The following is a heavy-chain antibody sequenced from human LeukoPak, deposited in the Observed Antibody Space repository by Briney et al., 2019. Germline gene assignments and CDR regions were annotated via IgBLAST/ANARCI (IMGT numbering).Heavy chain of an antibody. CDR2: IYSGGRT. Sequence: PGGSLRLSCTASGFSVRDSYMSWVRQAPGKGLKWVSVIYSGGRTYYADSVRGRSTISRDDSDNTLYLQMTSLRPEDAALYYCAKGGQQERDHRTYFLYYMDVWGSGTTVTVSS. D-gene: IGHD6-13*01. CDR1: GFSVRDSY. V-gene: IGHV3-53*01. CDR3: AKGGQQERDHRTYFLYYMDV. J-gene: IGHJ6*03.